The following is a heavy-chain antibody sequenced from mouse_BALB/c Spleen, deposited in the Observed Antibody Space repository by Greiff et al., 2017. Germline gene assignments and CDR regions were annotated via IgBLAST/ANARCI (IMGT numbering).Heavy chain of an antibody. J-gene: IGHJ3*01. CDR2: IDPENGDT. CDR1: GFNIKDYY. D-gene: IGHD2-1*01. Sequence: DVKLVESGAELVRSGASVKLSCTASGFNIKDYYMHWVKQRPEQGLEWIGWIDPENGDTEYAPKFQGKATMTADTSSNTAYLQLSSLTSEDTAVYYCILYYGNYSLAWFAYWGQGTLVTVSA. V-gene: IGHV14-4*02. CDR3: ILYYGNYSLAWFAY.